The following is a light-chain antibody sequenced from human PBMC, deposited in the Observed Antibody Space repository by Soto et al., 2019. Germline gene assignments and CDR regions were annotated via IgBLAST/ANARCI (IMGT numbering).Light chain of an antibody. Sequence: QTVVTQEPSFSVSPGGTATLTCGLSSGSVSTSSYPSWYQQTPGQAPRTLIHSTNTRSSGVPDRFSGSILGNKAALTITGAQADDESDYYCMLYMGSGTWVFGGGTQLTVL. V-gene: IGLV8-61*01. CDR2: STN. CDR1: SGSVSTSSY. CDR3: MLYMGSGTWV. J-gene: IGLJ3*02.